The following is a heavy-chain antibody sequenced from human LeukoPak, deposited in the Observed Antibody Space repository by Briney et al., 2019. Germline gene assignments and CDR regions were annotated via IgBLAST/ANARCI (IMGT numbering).Heavy chain of an antibody. CDR3: ASSSSAEFYFDY. CDR1: GGSISSYY. J-gene: IGHJ4*02. D-gene: IGHD6-6*01. CDR2: IYTSGST. V-gene: IGHV4-4*07. Sequence: PSETLSLTCTVSGGSISSYYWSWTRQPAGKGLEWIGRIYTSGSTNYNPSLKSRVTMSVDTSKNQFSLKLSSVTAADTAVYYCASSSSAEFYFDYWGQGTLVTVSS.